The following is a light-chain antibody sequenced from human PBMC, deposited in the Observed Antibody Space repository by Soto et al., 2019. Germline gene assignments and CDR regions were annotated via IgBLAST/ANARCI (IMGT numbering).Light chain of an antibody. Sequence: IPMTQSPSSLSASVGDRVTITCRASQNIRNDLNWYQQKPGKAPNLLIYAASGLQSGVPSRFSGSGSGRDFILTISSLQPEDSAIYYCLQTYSLPDTFGGGTRVEI. V-gene: IGKV1-39*01. CDR1: QNIRND. J-gene: IGKJ4*01. CDR2: AAS. CDR3: LQTYSLPDT.